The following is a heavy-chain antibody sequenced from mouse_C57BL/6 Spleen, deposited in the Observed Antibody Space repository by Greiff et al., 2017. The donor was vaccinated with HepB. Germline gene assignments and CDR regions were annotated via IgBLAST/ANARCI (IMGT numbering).Heavy chain of an antibody. CDR3: ARDKGTGFAY. J-gene: IGHJ3*01. Sequence: DVKLVESGGGLVKPGGSLKLSCAASGFTFSSYAMSWVRQTPEKRLEWVATISDGGSYTYYPDNVKGRFTISRDNAKNNLYLQMSHLKSEDTAMYYCARDKGTGFAYWGQGTLVTVSA. CDR2: ISDGGSYT. V-gene: IGHV5-4*01. CDR1: GFTFSSYA. D-gene: IGHD3-3*01.